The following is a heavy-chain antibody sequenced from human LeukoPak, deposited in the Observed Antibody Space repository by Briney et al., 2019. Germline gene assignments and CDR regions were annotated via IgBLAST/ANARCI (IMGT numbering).Heavy chain of an antibody. CDR2: INQDGSQK. J-gene: IGHJ4*02. CDR1: GFTVSTYW. D-gene: IGHD4-23*01. Sequence: GGSLRLSCAASGFTVSTYWMSWVRQSPGKGLEWVANINQDGSQKNYVASVQGRVTTSRDNAKNSLSLQMNSLGAEDTAVYYCARRTVVAREDYCGQGTLVTVSS. V-gene: IGHV3-7*01. CDR3: ARRTVVAREDY.